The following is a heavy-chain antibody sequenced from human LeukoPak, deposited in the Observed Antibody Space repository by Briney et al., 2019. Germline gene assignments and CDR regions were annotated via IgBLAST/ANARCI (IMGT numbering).Heavy chain of an antibody. V-gene: IGHV3-21*04. CDR3: VRDADIFTGFVLFDY. D-gene: IGHD3-9*01. CDR1: GFTFSSYS. J-gene: IGHJ4*02. CDR2: ISSSSSYI. Sequence: PGGSLRLTCAASGFTFSSYSMNWVRHAPAKGLDRVSSISSSSSYIYYADSVTGRCTISRDNTKNSLYLQMNSVRAEGMAVYYCVRDADIFTGFVLFDYWGQGTLVTVSS.